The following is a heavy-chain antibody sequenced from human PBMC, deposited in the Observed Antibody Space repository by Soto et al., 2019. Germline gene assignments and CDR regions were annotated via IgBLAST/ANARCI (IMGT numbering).Heavy chain of an antibody. J-gene: IGHJ5*02. CDR2: INPNIGGT. V-gene: IGHV1-2*04. CDR1: GYTFTGYY. CDR3: ARGHSSGWYWVYNWFDP. Sequence: ASVKVSCKASGYTFTGYYMHCVRHAPGQGLEWMGWINPNIGGTNYAQKFQGWVTMTRDTSISTAYMELSRLRSDDTAVYYCARGHSSGWYWVYNWFDPWGQGTLVTVSS. D-gene: IGHD6-19*01.